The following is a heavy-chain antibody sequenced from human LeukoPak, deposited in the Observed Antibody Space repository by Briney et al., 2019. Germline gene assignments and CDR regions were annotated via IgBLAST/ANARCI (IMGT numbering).Heavy chain of an antibody. V-gene: IGHV1-69*05. Sequence: ASVKVSCKTSGGTFNNSAISWVRQAPGQGLEWLGGIMPLFGTAGYAQKFQGRVTITKDESTRTVYLELTSLTSDDTAVYYCARDVHGDYGSGWFDPWSQGTLVSVSS. J-gene: IGHJ5*02. CDR3: ARDVHGDYGSGWFDP. D-gene: IGHD4-17*01. CDR2: IMPLFGTA. CDR1: GGTFNNSA.